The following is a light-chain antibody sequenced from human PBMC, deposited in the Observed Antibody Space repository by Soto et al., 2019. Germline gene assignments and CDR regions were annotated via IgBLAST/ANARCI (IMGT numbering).Light chain of an antibody. Sequence: QSVLPQPPSASGTPGQRVTISCSGRTSNIGSNYVYWYQQLPGTAPKLLIYNNNQWPSGVPPRISVSKSGTSASLAISWLRSEDEADYYCAAWYDSLSGVVFGGGTKLTVL. CDR3: AAWYDSLSGVV. CDR2: NNN. CDR1: TSNIGSNY. V-gene: IGLV1-47*01. J-gene: IGLJ2*01.